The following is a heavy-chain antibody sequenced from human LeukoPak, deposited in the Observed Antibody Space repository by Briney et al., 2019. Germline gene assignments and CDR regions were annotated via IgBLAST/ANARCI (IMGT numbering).Heavy chain of an antibody. CDR1: GGSISSSSYY. J-gene: IGHJ6*02. D-gene: IGHD2-2*01. V-gene: IGHV4-39*01. Sequence: SETLSLTCTVSGGSISSSSYYWGWIRQPPGKGLEWIGSIYYSGSTYYNPSLKSRVTISVDTSKNQFSLKLSSVTAADTAVYYCARHLSYCSSTSCYFYYYYGMDVWGQGTTVTVSS. CDR2: IYYSGST. CDR3: ARHLSYCSSTSCYFYYYYGMDV.